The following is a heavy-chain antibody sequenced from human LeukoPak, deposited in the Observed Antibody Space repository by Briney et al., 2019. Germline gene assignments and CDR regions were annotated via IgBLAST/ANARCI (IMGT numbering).Heavy chain of an antibody. Sequence: SETLSLTCAVYGGSFSGYYWSWIRQPPGKGVGWIGEINHSGSTNYNPSLKSRVTISVDTSKNQFSLKLSSVTAADTAVYYCARAGYYDSSGENVDYWGQGTLVTVSS. CDR3: ARAGYYDSSGENVDY. D-gene: IGHD3-22*01. CDR2: INHSGST. CDR1: GGSFSGYY. J-gene: IGHJ4*02. V-gene: IGHV4-34*01.